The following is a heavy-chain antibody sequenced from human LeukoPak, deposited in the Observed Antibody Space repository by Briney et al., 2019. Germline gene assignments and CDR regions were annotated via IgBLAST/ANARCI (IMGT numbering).Heavy chain of an antibody. CDR1: GFTFSHFW. CDR3: ASSGSYRFDY. D-gene: IGHD1-26*01. J-gene: IGHJ4*02. Sequence: GGSLRLSCAASGFTFSHFWMSWVRQAPGKGLEWVAYIKKTGSETYYVDSVKGRFTITRDNTRSSLFLQMYSLRAEDTAVYYCASSGSYRFDYWGQGTLVTVSS. V-gene: IGHV3-7*01. CDR2: IKKTGSET.